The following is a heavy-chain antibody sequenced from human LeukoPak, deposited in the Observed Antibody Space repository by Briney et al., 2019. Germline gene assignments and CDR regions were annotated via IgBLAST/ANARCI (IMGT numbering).Heavy chain of an antibody. J-gene: IGHJ4*02. V-gene: IGHV1-2*02. CDR3: AFYCSSTSCYLGNDY. D-gene: IGHD2-2*01. CDR2: INPNSGGT. Sequence: GASVKVSCKASGYTFTGYYMHWGRQAPGQGLEWMGWINPNSGGTNYAQKFQGRVTMTRDTSISTAYMELSRLRSDDTAVYYCAFYCSSTSCYLGNDYWGQGTLVTVS. CDR1: GYTFTGYY.